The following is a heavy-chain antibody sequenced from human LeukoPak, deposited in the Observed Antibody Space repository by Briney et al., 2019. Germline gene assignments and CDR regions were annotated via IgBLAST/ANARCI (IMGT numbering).Heavy chain of an antibody. D-gene: IGHD5-24*01. CDR2: IKQDGSKK. CDR1: GFPFSSYW. CDR3: TRVGYIDEGIDY. Sequence: GESLRLSCVASGFPFSSYWMTWVRQAPGKGLEWVANIKQDGSKKSYVDSVKGRFTISRDNAKNSLYLQVNSLRAEDTAVYYCTRVGYIDEGIDYWGQGTLVTVSS. J-gene: IGHJ4*02. V-gene: IGHV3-7*04.